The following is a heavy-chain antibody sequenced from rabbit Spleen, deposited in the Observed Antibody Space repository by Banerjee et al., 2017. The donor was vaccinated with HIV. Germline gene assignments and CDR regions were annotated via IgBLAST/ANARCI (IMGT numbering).Heavy chain of an antibody. CDR2: INASTDKP. CDR3: ARDLVGVIGWNFYL. CDR1: GFSFSNKAV. J-gene: IGHJ4*01. Sequence: QEQLVESGGGLVKPGASLTLTCKASGFSFSNKAVMCWVRQAPGKGLEWIACINASTDKPVYATWASGRFTISRTSSTTVTLRMTSLTVADRATYFCARDLVGVIGWNFYLWGQGTLVTVS. D-gene: IGHD1-1*01. V-gene: IGHV1S45*01.